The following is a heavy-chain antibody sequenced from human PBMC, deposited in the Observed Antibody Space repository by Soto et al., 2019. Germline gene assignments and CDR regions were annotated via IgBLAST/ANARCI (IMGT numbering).Heavy chain of an antibody. D-gene: IGHD3-16*01. CDR3: AKAGTGGLPYYYYGMDV. J-gene: IGHJ6*02. CDR1: GFTFSSYA. V-gene: IGHV3-23*01. CDR2: ISGSGGST. Sequence: GGSLRLSCAASGFTFSSYAMSWVRQAPGKGLEWVSAISGSGGSTYYADSVKGRFTISRDNSKNTLYLQMNSLRAEDTAVYYCAKAGTGGLPYYYYGMDVWGQGTTVTVSS.